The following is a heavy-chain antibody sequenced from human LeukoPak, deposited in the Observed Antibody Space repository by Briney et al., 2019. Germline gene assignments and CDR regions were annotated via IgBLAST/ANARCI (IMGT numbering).Heavy chain of an antibody. J-gene: IGHJ4*02. CDR1: GFTFSSYS. V-gene: IGHV3-21*01. CDR2: ISGSSSYI. CDR3: ARDLLGWELHYFDY. D-gene: IGHD1-26*01. Sequence: GGSLRLSCAASGFTFSSYSMNWVRQAPGKGLEWVSSISGSSSYIYYADSVKGRFSISRDNAKNSLYLQVNSLRAEDTAVYYCARDLLGWELHYFDYWGQGTLVTVSS.